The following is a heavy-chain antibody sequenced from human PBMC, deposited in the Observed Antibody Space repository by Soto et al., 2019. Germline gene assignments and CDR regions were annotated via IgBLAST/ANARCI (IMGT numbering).Heavy chain of an antibody. J-gene: IGHJ4*02. CDR1: GYLFISYG. V-gene: IGHV1-18*03. CDR3: ARDLDGSGSYYTDY. Sequence: ASVKVSCKASGYLFISYGISWVRQAPGQGLEWMGRISAYNGNTNYAQNLQGRVTMTTDTSTSTAYMELRSLRSDDMAVYYCARDLDGSGSYYTDYWGPGTLVTVSS. D-gene: IGHD3-10*01. CDR2: ISAYNGNT.